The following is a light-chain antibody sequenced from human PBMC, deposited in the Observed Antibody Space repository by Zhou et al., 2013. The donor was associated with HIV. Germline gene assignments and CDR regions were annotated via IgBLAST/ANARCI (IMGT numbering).Light chain of an antibody. CDR2: GAS. CDR1: RSVDRGD. Sequence: DIVLTQFPGTLSLSPGERGTLSCRASRSVDRGDVVWYQQKPGQAPRLLIYGASNRAYGIPDRFSGSGSGTDFALTINRLEPEDFAVYFCQQYNKWPSRMYTFGQGTKLEIK. V-gene: IGKV3-20*01. J-gene: IGKJ2*01. CDR3: QQYNKWPSRMYT.